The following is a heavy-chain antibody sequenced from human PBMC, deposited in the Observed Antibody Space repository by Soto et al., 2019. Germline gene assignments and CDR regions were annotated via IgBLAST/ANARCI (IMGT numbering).Heavy chain of an antibody. CDR3: ARLGGYCSSTSCYGYYGMDV. CDR2: FHYSEST. J-gene: IGHJ6*02. CDR1: GGSISSGPYS. Sequence: PSETLSLTCTFSGGSISSGPYSWGWIRQPPGEGLEWIGTFHYSESTYYNPSLESRITISVDTSKNQFSLKVNSVTVADTAVYYCARLGGYCSSTSCYGYYGMDVWGQGTTVT. V-gene: IGHV4-39*01. D-gene: IGHD2-2*01.